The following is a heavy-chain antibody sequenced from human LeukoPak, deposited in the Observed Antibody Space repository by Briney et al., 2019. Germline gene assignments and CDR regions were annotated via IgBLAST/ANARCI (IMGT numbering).Heavy chain of an antibody. CDR2: ISYDGSNK. J-gene: IGHJ6*03. CDR3: ARDEVVVVVPAAIWYYYYYYMDV. D-gene: IGHD2-2*02. Sequence: GGSLRLSCAASGFTFSSYAMHWVRQAPGKGLEWVAVISYDGSNKYYADSVKGRFTISRDNSKNTLYLQMNSLRAEDTAVYYCARDEVVVVVPAAIWYYYYYYMDVWGKGTTVTVSS. V-gene: IGHV3-30-3*01. CDR1: GFTFSSYA.